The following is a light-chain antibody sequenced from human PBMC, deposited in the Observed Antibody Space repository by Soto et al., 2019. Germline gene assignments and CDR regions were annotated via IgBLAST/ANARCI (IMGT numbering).Light chain of an antibody. CDR3: ATGDSNTRV. J-gene: IGLJ2*01. Sequence: QPVLTQSSSASASLGSSVKLTCTLSSGHSSYIIAWHHQQPGKAHRYLMKLEGSGSYNKGSGVPDRFSGSSSGADRYLTIANLPFEDEANYYCATGDSNTRVFGGGTKLTVL. CDR1: SGHSSYI. V-gene: IGLV4-60*02. CDR2: LEGSGSY.